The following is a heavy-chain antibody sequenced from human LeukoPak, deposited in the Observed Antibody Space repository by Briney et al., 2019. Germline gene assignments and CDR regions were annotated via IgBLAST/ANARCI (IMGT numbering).Heavy chain of an antibody. D-gene: IGHD3-22*01. V-gene: IGHV1-18*01. CDR3: ARDYYYDSSGYWPTYYYYYMDV. CDR1: GYTFTSYA. J-gene: IGHJ6*03. Sequence: ASVKVSCKASGYTFTSYAMNWVRQAPGQGLEWMGWISAYNGNTNYAQKLQGRVTMTTDTSTSTAYMELRSLRSDDTAVYYCARDYYYDSSGYWPTYYYYYMDVCGKGTTVTVSS. CDR2: ISAYNGNT.